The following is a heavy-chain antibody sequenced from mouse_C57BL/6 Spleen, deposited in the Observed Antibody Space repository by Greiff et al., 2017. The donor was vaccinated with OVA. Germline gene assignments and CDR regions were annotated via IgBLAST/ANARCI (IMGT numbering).Heavy chain of an antibody. Sequence: EVQGVESGGGLVQPKGSLKLSCAASGFTFNTYAMHWVRQAPGKGLEWVARIRSKSSNYATYYADSVKDRFTISRDDSQSMLYLQMNNLKTEDTAMYYCVRKGPLGQYFDVWGTGTTVTVSS. CDR1: GFTFNTYA. CDR2: IRSKSSNYAT. J-gene: IGHJ1*03. CDR3: VRKGPLGQYFDV. D-gene: IGHD4-1*01. V-gene: IGHV10-3*01.